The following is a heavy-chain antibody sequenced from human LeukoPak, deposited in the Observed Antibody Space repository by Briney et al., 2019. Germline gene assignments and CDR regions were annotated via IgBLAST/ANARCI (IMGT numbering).Heavy chain of an antibody. V-gene: IGHV1-2*02. CDR1: GYTFTGYY. D-gene: IGHD4-17*01. J-gene: IGHJ4*02. Sequence: ASVKVSCKASGYTFTGYYMHWVRQAPGQGLEWMGWIFPSSGGPRYAQQFQGRVNMTRDTSISTAYMEPSSLRSDDTAVYYCARKGEVYGDYDYWGQGTLVTVSS. CDR3: ARKGEVYGDYDY. CDR2: IFPSSGGP.